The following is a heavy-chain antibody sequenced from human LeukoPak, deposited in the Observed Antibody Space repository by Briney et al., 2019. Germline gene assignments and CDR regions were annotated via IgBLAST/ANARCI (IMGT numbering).Heavy chain of an antibody. CDR2: ISYDGSNK. CDR3: ARDHEDGSSSAFDY. V-gene: IGHV3-30*01. CDR1: GFTFSSYA. D-gene: IGHD6-6*01. Sequence: PGRSLRLSCAASGFTFSSYAMHWVRQAPGKGLEWVAVISYDGSNKYYADSVKGRFTISRDNSKNTLYLQMNSLRAEDTAVYYCARDHEDGSSSAFDYWGQGTLVTVSS. J-gene: IGHJ4*02.